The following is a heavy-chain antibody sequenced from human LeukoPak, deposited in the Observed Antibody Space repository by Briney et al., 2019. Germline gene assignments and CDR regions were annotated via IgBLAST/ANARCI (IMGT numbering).Heavy chain of an antibody. J-gene: IGHJ4*02. CDR1: GGSIGSGDYY. Sequence: SETLSLTCTVSGGSIGSGDYYWSWIRQPPGKGLEWIGHIYYSGSTYYNPSLKSRLSISIDTSKNQFSLKLNSVAAADTAVYYCARAPGYYDSSGLGIDYWGQGTLVTVSS. CDR2: IYYSGST. CDR3: ARAPGYYDSSGLGIDY. D-gene: IGHD3-22*01. V-gene: IGHV4-30-4*01.